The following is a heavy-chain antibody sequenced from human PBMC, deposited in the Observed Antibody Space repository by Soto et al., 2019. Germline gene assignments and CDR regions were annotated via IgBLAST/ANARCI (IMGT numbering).Heavy chain of an antibody. CDR1: GNSVTSVNYF. Sequence: PSEALSLTFSVSGNSVTSVNYFWTWIRQPPGGGLEWIGYISNSGISKYNPSLKSRVSMSQDTSKNQFSLNLHSVTAADTAVYFCARGEGNSYYLYHFDTWGQGPLVTVSS. CDR2: ISNSGIS. CDR3: ARGEGNSYYLYHFDT. J-gene: IGHJ4*02. V-gene: IGHV4-61*01. D-gene: IGHD3-22*01.